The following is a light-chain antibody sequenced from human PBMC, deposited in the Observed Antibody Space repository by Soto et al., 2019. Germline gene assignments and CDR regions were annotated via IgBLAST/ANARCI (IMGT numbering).Light chain of an antibody. CDR2: DVS. Sequence: QSALTQPASVSGSPGQSITISCTGTSSDVGGYNYVSWYQQHPGKDPKLMIYDVSNRPSGVSNRFSGSKSGNTASLTISGLQAEDEADYYCSLYTSSSTYVFGTGTKLTVL. V-gene: IGLV2-14*01. CDR1: SSDVGGYNY. CDR3: SLYTSSSTYV. J-gene: IGLJ1*01.